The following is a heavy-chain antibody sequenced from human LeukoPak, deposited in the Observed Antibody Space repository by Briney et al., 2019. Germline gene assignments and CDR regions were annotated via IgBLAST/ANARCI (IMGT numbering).Heavy chain of an antibody. J-gene: IGHJ5*02. CDR2: INPNRGGT. V-gene: IGHV1-2*02. Sequence: ASVKVSCKASGYTFTGYYMRGVRQAPGQGLEWMGWINPNRGGTNYAQNFQGRVTMTRETSISTAYVELSRLRSDDPAVYYCARDAGFDPWGQGTLVTVSS. CDR3: ARDAGFDP. CDR1: GYTFTGYY.